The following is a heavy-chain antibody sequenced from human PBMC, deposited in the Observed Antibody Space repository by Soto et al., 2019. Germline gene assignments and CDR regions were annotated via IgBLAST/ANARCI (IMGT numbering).Heavy chain of an antibody. V-gene: IGHV3-30*18. Sequence: GGSLRLSCEASGFMFRSYVMHWVRQAPGKGLEWVAVISNDGSRKYYRDSVEGRFTISRDNSRNTVYLQMSSLRAEDTAVYFCANPNEYMTGFEVWGQGAMVTVSS. CDR1: GFMFRSYV. J-gene: IGHJ3*01. CDR2: ISNDGSRK. CDR3: ANPNEYMTGFEV. D-gene: IGHD3-9*01.